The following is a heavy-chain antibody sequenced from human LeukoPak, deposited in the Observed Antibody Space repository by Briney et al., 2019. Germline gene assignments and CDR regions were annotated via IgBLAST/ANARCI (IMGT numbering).Heavy chain of an antibody. J-gene: IGHJ6*03. CDR2: IYPGDSDT. Sequence: GESLKISCKGSGYSFTSYWIGWVRQMPGKGLEWMGIIYPGDSDTRYSPSFHGQVTISADKSISTAYLQWSSLKASDTAMYYCARQSRITIFGVDYYYMDVWGKGTTVTVSS. CDR1: GYSFTSYW. CDR3: ARQSRITIFGVDYYYMDV. V-gene: IGHV5-51*01. D-gene: IGHD3-3*01.